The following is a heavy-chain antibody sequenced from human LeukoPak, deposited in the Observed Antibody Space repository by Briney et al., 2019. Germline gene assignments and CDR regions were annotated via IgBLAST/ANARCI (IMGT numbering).Heavy chain of an antibody. J-gene: IGHJ2*01. CDR2: IYYSRTT. D-gene: IGHD1-26*01. CDR1: GGFISSYY. CDR3: VRRQWELQYFDL. Sequence: SETLSLTCTVSGGFISSYYWSWIRQPPGKGLEWIGYIYYSRTTEYNPSLKSRVTISADTSKNQFSLKLNSVTAADTAVYYCVRRQWELQYFDLWGRGTLVAVSS. V-gene: IGHV4-59*01.